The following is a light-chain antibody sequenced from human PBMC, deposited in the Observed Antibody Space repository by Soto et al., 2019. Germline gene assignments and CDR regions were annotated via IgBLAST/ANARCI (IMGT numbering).Light chain of an antibody. V-gene: IGKV1-5*01. CDR1: QSISSW. J-gene: IGKJ1*01. Sequence: IHMTQSPSTLSASVGDRVTITCRASQSISSWLAWYQQKPGKAPKLLIYDASSLESGVPSRFSGSGSGTEFTLTITSLQPDDFATYYCQQYNSYPWTFGQGTKVDNK. CDR3: QQYNSYPWT. CDR2: DAS.